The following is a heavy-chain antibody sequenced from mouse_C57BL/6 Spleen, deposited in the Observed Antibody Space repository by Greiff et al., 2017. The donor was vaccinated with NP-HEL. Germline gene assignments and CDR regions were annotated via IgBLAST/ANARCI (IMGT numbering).Heavy chain of an antibody. CDR3: AREGWEGWFAY. V-gene: IGHV3-6*01. J-gene: IGHJ3*01. CDR1: GYSITSGYY. Sequence: DVKLQESGPGLVKPSQSLSLTCSVTGYSITSGYYWNWIRQFPGNKLEWMGYISYDGSNNYNPSLKNRISITRDTSKNQFFLKLNSVTTEDTATYYCAREGWEGWFAYWGQGTLVTVSA. D-gene: IGHD1-1*02. CDR2: ISYDGSN.